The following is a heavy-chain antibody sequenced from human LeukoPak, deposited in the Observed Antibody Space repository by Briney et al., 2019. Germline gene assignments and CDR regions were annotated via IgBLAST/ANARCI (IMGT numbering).Heavy chain of an antibody. D-gene: IGHD4-17*01. CDR2: ITYDGSNK. CDR3: AKEGSTAAFDY. CDR1: GFTFSSYG. J-gene: IGHJ4*02. V-gene: IGHV3-30*18. Sequence: GRSLRLSCAASGFTFSSYGMHWVRQAPGKGLEWVAVITYDGSNKYYADSVKGRFTISRDNSKNTLYLQMNSLRAEDTAVYYCAKEGSTAAFDYWGQGTLVTVSS.